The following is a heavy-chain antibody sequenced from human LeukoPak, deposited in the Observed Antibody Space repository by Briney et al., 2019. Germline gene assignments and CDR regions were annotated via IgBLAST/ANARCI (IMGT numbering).Heavy chain of an antibody. CDR3: AKDKEYSSGSEDY. CDR1: GFTFRSYG. J-gene: IGHJ4*02. D-gene: IGHD6-19*01. CDR2: ISGSGGST. V-gene: IGHV3-23*01. Sequence: GGTLRLSCAASGFTFRSYGMSWVRQAPGKGLEWVSAISGSGGSTYYADSVKGRFTISRDNSKNTLYLQMNSLRAEDTAVYYCAKDKEYSSGSEDYWGQGTLVTVSS.